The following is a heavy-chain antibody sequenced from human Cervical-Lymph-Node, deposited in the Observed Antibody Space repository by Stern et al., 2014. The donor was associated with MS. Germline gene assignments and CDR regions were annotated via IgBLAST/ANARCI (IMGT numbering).Heavy chain of an antibody. D-gene: IGHD1-1*01. Sequence: EVQLVESGGGVIQPGGSLRLSCTASGFTVSRDYMTWVRQAPGKGLEWVSLITNVGSTFYTGSVKGRFTISRDDSKNTVYLHMTSLRAEDTAMYYCARDTSSPERSEWWGQGTLVTVSS. J-gene: IGHJ4*02. V-gene: IGHV3-53*01. CDR2: ITNVGST. CDR3: ARDTSSPERSEW. CDR1: GFTVSRDY.